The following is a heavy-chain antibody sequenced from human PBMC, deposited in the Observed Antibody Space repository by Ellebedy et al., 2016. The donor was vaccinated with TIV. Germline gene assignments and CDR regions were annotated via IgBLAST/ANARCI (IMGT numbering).Heavy chain of an antibody. CDR1: GFTFSHYR. J-gene: IGHJ4*02. V-gene: IGHV3-30*03. CDR3: ARDSVDMAPGDY. Sequence: GGSLRLSXVTSGFTFSHYRFHWVRQAPGKGLEWVAVTSYDGTNKYYAGSVKGRFTISRDNSNNTLYLQMNSLRVEDTAVYYCARDSVDMAPGDYWGQGTLVTVSS. D-gene: IGHD4-23*01. CDR2: TSYDGTNK.